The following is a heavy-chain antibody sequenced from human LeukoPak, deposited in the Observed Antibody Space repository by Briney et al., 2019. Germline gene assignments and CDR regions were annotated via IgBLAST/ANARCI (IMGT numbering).Heavy chain of an antibody. D-gene: IGHD6-13*01. CDR1: GFTFSTHY. CDR2: IKPDGREK. J-gene: IGHJ5*02. Sequence: PGGSLRLSCAASGFTFSTHYMAWVRQAPGRGLEWVAVIKPDGREKYYVASVMGRFTISRDNAKNSLYLQMNTLGPEDTALYYCTRGLYSNSPWGQGTLVTVSS. V-gene: IGHV3-7*01. CDR3: TRGLYSNSP.